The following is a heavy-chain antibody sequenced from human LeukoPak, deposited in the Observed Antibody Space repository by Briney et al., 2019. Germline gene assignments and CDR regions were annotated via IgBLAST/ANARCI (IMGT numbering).Heavy chain of an antibody. CDR2: INYSGNT. D-gene: IGHD6-6*01. V-gene: IGHV4-39*01. CDR3: ASPSISSSTYDY. Sequence: KPSETLSLTCTVSGGSMSSSTYYWGWIRQPPGKGLEWIGSINYSGNTYYNPSLKSRVTISVDTSKNQFSLRLSSVTAADTAVYYCASPSISSSTYDYWGQGTLVTVSS. J-gene: IGHJ4*02. CDR1: GGSMSSSTYY.